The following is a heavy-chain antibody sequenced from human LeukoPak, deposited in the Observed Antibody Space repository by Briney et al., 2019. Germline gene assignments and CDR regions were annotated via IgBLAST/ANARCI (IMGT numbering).Heavy chain of an antibody. J-gene: IGHJ4*02. D-gene: IGHD3-9*01. CDR2: IIPIFGTA. CDR3: AREGIATYYDILADPYYFDY. CDR1: GGTFSSYA. Sequence: SVKVSCKASGGTFSSYAISWVRQAPGQGLEWMGGIIPIFGTANYAQKFQGRVTITADESTSTAYMELSSLRSEDTAVYYCAREGIATYYDILADPYYFDYWGQGTLVTVSS. V-gene: IGHV1-69*13.